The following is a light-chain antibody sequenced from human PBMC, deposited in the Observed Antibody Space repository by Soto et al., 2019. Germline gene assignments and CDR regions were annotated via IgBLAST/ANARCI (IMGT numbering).Light chain of an antibody. CDR3: QQTYSTLSIT. J-gene: IGKJ5*01. CDR2: AAS. CDR1: ESIARH. V-gene: IGKV1-39*01. Sequence: DIQMTQSPSSLSASVGDRVTITCRASESIARHLNWYQQKPGKAPKLLIYAASSLRNGVPSRFRSGGSGTDFTLTISNLQPEDFSTYYCQQTYSTLSITFGQGTRLEIK.